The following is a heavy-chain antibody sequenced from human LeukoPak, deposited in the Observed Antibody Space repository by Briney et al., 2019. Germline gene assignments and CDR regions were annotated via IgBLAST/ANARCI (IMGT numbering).Heavy chain of an antibody. CDR3: ARRPGTYMDV. Sequence: SETLSLTCTVSGGSISSYYWSWIRQPPGKGLEWIGYIYYSGSTNYNPSLKSRVTISVDTSKNQFSLKLSSVTAADTAVYYCARRPGTYMDVWGKGTTVTVSS. CDR1: GGSISSYY. D-gene: IGHD3/OR15-3a*01. V-gene: IGHV4-59*08. J-gene: IGHJ6*03. CDR2: IYYSGST.